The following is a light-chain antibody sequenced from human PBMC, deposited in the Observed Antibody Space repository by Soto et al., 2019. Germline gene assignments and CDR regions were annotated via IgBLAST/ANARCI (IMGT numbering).Light chain of an antibody. Sequence: DIQMTQSPSSLSASVGDTVTITCRASQGISNSLAWFQQKPGRVPQFLIYAASTLQPGVPPRFSGSGSGTDLTLTISSLQPEVVATYYCQNYNSAPLTFGPGTRVEIK. V-gene: IGKV1-27*01. CDR1: QGISNS. CDR3: QNYNSAPLT. J-gene: IGKJ3*01. CDR2: AAS.